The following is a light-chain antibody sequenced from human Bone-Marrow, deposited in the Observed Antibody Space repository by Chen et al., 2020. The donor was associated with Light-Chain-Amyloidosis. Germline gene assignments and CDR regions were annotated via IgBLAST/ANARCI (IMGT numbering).Light chain of an antibody. V-gene: IGLV3-21*02. CDR1: NIGSTS. J-gene: IGLJ3*02. Sequence: SYVLTQPSSVSVAPGQTATIACGGNNIGSTSVHWYQQTPGQAPLLVVYDDSDRPSGIPERLSGSKSGNTATLTISRVEAEDEADYYCQVWDRSSDRPVFGGGTKLTVL. CDR2: DDS. CDR3: QVWDRSSDRPV.